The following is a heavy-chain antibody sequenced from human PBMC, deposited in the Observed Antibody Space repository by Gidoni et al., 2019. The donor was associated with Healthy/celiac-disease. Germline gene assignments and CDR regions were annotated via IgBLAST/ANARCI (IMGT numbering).Heavy chain of an antibody. J-gene: IGHJ6*02. D-gene: IGHD7-27*01. CDR2: IYYSGST. Sequence: QVQLQESGPGLVKPSETLSLTCTVSGGSISSYYWSWIRQPPGKGLEWIGYIYYSGSTNYNPSLKSRVTISVDTSKNQFSLKLSSVTAADTAVYYCARRIGANWGFGSYYYYYGMDVWGQGTTVTVSS. V-gene: IGHV4-59*01. CDR3: ARRIGANWGFGSYYYYYGMDV. CDR1: GGSISSYY.